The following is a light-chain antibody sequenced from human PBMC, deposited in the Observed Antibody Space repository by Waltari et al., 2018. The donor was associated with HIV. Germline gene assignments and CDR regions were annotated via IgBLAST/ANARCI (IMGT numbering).Light chain of an antibody. CDR3: QQYYNIPPT. V-gene: IGKV4-1*01. CDR2: WAS. J-gene: IGKJ1*01. Sequence: DIVMTQSPDSLALSLGVRATPYCMSTRPIAYSSRNKNYLAWYQQKPGQSPKLLIYWASTRASGVSDRFSGSGSGTDFTLTISSLQSEDVAVYFCQQYYNIPPTFGQGTKVEIK. CDR1: RPIAYSSRNKNY.